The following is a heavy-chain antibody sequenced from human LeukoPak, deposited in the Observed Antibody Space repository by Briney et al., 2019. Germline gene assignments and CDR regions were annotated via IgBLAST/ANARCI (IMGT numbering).Heavy chain of an antibody. D-gene: IGHD6-19*01. CDR3: ASGLEIAVAGNRVRVGYYGMDV. V-gene: IGHV4-34*01. Sequence: SETLSLTCAVYGGSFSGYYWSWIRQPPGKGLEWIGEINHSGSTNYNPSLKSRVTISVDTSKNQFSLKLSSVTAADTAVYYCASGLEIAVAGNRVRVGYYGMDVWGKGTTVTVSS. CDR2: INHSGST. J-gene: IGHJ6*04. CDR1: GGSFSGYY.